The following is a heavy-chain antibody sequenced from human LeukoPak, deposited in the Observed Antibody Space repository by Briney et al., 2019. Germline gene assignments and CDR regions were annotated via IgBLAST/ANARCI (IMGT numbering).Heavy chain of an antibody. J-gene: IGHJ4*02. CDR2: ITDSGGGI. Sequence: PGGSLRLSCAASGFTFSNYAMSWVRQAPGKGLEWVSAITDSGGGIYYADSVKGRFTISRDNSENTLYLQMHSLRAEDTAVYYCAKHLNGTKSSDYWGQGALVTVSS. D-gene: IGHD1-7*01. CDR3: AKHLNGTKSSDY. V-gene: IGHV3-23*01. CDR1: GFTFSNYA.